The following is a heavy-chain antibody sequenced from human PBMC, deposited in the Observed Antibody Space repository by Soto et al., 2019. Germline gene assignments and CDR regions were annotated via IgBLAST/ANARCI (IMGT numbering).Heavy chain of an antibody. J-gene: IGHJ5*02. CDR3: AREGRHSGGMRESWFDP. CDR1: GDSISSRSHY. D-gene: IGHD3-10*01. V-gene: IGHV4-31*02. CDR2: IFYTGAT. Sequence: PSQTLSLTCAVSGDSISSRSHYWNWIRRVPGKGLEFIGYIFYTGATYYNPSLRGRISMSVDTSKNQFSLTLRSVTAADTAIYYCAREGRHSGGMRESWFDPWGQGTLVTSPQ.